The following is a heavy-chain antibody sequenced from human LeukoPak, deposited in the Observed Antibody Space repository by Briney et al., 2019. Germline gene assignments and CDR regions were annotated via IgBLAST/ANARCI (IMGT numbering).Heavy chain of an antibody. J-gene: IGHJ4*02. CDR2: MNPNSGNT. D-gene: IGHD1-26*01. CDR3: ARVEQGEWELLGY. CDR1: GYTFTSYD. Sequence: ASVRVSCKASGYTFTSYDINWVRQATGQGLEWMGWMNPNSGNTGYAQKFQGRVTMTRNTSISTAYMELSSLRSEDTAVYYCARVEQGEWELLGYWGQGTLVTVSS. V-gene: IGHV1-8*01.